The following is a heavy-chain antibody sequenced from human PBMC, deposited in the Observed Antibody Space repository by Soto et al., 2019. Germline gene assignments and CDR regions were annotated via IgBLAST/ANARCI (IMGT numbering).Heavy chain of an antibody. CDR2: IYYNGST. CDR1: GASISIGGYF. J-gene: IGHJ6*02. Sequence: TLSLPCTVSGASISIGGYFWSWIRQHPGKGLEWIGHIYYNGSTYYNPSLKSRLTISVDTSKNEFSLRLTSVTAADTAVYFCATDEYFGSEIDFYYYAMDVWGQGTTGTVSS. V-gene: IGHV4-31*03. D-gene: IGHD3-10*01. CDR3: ATDEYFGSEIDFYYYAMDV.